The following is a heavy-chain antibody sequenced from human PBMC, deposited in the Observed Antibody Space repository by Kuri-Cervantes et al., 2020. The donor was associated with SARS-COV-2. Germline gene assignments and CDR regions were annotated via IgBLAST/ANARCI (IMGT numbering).Heavy chain of an antibody. CDR2: IRYDGSNK. CDR1: GFTFSSYG. CDR3: AKDAEQWLVPERNWFDP. J-gene: IGHJ5*02. Sequence: GGSLRLSCAASGFTFSSYGMHWVRQAQGKGLEWVAFIRYDGSNKYYADSVKGRFTISRDNSKNTLYLQMNSLRAEDTAVYYCAKDAEQWLVPERNWFDPWGQGTLVTVSS. D-gene: IGHD6-19*01. V-gene: IGHV3-30*02.